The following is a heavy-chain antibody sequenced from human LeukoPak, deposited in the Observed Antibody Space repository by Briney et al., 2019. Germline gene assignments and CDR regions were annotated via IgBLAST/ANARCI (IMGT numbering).Heavy chain of an antibody. D-gene: IGHD3-22*01. V-gene: IGHV3-53*01. Sequence: GGSLRLSCAASDLPVSINYMTWVRQAPGKGLEWVSVIYSGGTTFYADSVKGRFTISRDNSKNTLYLQMTSLRAEDTAVYYCAKGLWYYYDSSGYVDYWGQGTLVTVSS. CDR3: AKGLWYYYDSSGYVDY. J-gene: IGHJ4*02. CDR1: DLPVSINY. CDR2: IYSGGTT.